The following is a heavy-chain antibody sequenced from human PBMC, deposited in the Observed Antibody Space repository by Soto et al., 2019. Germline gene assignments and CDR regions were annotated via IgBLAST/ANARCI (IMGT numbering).Heavy chain of an antibody. J-gene: IGHJ4*02. CDR2: VYHSGST. CDR1: GDSISSNNW. D-gene: IGHD6-19*01. V-gene: IGHV4-4*02. CDR3: ARENSHMGISVAGLDY. Sequence: QVQLQESGPGLVKPSGTLSLTCAVSGDSISSNNWWSWVRQSPGKGLEWIGEVYHSGSTNYAPSLRGRVTISVEKSNNQFPLMLTSVTAADTAVYYCARENSHMGISVAGLDYWGQGTLVSVSS.